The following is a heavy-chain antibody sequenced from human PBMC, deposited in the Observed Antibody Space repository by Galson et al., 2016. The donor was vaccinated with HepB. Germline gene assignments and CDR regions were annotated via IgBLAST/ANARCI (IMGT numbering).Heavy chain of an antibody. CDR3: VRGLYGSGSSGDY. V-gene: IGHV3-23*01. J-gene: IGHJ4*02. D-gene: IGHD3-10*01. Sequence: SLRLSCAASGFTFSNYAMNWVRQAPGKGLEWVSTIGGSGGRTYYADSVKGRFTISRDNSKNTLDLHLNSLRAEDTAVYFCVRGLYGSGSSGDYWGQGTLVTVSS. CDR2: IGGSGGRT. CDR1: GFTFSNYA.